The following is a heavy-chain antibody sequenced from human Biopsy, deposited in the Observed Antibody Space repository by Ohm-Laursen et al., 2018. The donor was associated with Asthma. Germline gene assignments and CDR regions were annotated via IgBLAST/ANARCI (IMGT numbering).Heavy chain of an antibody. CDR1: GYNFISFA. D-gene: IGHD3-9*01. Sequence: SVTASCKASGYNFISFAIHWVRQAPGQRLEWMGWVNTGNGGTKYSQKFQGRVTITRDTSASTAYMELRSLRSEDTATYYCARTYYDFLTGQVKDVFGVWGQGTMVTVSS. CDR2: VNTGNGGT. V-gene: IGHV1-3*04. CDR3: ARTYYDFLTGQVKDVFGV. J-gene: IGHJ3*01.